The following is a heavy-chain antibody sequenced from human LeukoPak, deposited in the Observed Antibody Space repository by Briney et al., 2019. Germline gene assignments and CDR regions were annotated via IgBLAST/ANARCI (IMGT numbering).Heavy chain of an antibody. V-gene: IGHV3-7*01. D-gene: IGHD1-26*01. CDR1: GFTFSRYR. CDR3: ARDTRTFDY. CDR2: IKQDGSEK. Sequence: PGGSLRLSCAASGFTFSRYRMNWVRQAAEKGLEWVANIKQDGSEKYYVDSVKGRFTISRDNAKNSLFLQMNSLRAEDTAVYYCARDTRTFDYWGQGTLVTVSS. J-gene: IGHJ4*02.